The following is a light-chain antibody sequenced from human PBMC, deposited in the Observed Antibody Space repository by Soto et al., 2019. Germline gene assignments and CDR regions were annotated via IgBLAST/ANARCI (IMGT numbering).Light chain of an antibody. V-gene: IGKV1-5*01. CDR2: DAS. J-gene: IGKJ1*01. CDR1: QSISTW. CDR3: QQYNSYST. Sequence: DIQMTQSHSTLSASVGDRVTITCRASQSISTWLAWYQQKPGKAPKLLIYDASSLESGVPSRFSGSGSGTEFTLTISSLQPEDFASYYCQQYNSYSTFGQVTKVDIK.